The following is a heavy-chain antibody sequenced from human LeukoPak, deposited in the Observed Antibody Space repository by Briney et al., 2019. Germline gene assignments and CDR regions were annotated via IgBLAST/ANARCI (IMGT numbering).Heavy chain of an antibody. D-gene: IGHD2-15*01. Sequence: PGGSLRLSCAASGFIFSSYSMNWVRQPPGKGLEWIGSIYYSGSTYYNPSLKSRVTISVDTSKNQFSLKLSSVTAADTAVYYCARSTLGYCSGGSCSWFDPWGQGTLVTVSS. J-gene: IGHJ5*02. V-gene: IGHV4-38-2*01. CDR2: IYYSGST. CDR1: GFIFSSYS. CDR3: ARSTLGYCSGGSCSWFDP.